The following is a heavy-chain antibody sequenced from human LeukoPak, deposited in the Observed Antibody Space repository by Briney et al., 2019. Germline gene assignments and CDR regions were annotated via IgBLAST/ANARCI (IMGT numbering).Heavy chain of an antibody. CDR3: AKGYYDSSGYTYGFDI. Sequence: PGGSLRLSYAASGFTFSNYAMSWVRQAPGKGLEWVSTISRGTATTYYADSVKGRFIISRDNSKNTLYLQMNSLRAEDTAVYYCAKGYYDSSGYTYGFDIWGQGTMVTVSS. D-gene: IGHD3-22*01. V-gene: IGHV3-23*01. CDR2: ISRGTATT. CDR1: GFTFSNYA. J-gene: IGHJ3*02.